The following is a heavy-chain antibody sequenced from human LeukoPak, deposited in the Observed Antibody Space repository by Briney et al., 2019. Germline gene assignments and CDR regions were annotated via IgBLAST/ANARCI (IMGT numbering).Heavy chain of an antibody. CDR2: ISGSGGRT. D-gene: IGHD5-12*01. J-gene: IGHJ4*02. CDR1: GFTFSSYA. V-gene: IGHV3-23*01. CDR3: ATVDDILDTIYFDY. Sequence: GGSLRLSCAASGFTFSSYAMSWLRQAPGKGLEWVSGISGSGGRTYYADSVKGRFTISRDNSKNTLYLQMNSLRAEDTAVYYCATVDDILDTIYFDYWGQGTLVTVSS.